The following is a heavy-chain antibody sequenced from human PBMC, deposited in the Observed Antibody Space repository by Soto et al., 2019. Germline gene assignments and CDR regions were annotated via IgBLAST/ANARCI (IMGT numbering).Heavy chain of an antibody. J-gene: IGHJ6*02. CDR1: GGTFSSYT. D-gene: IGHD3-22*01. Sequence: SVKVSCKASGGTFSSYTISWVRQAPGQGLEWMGRIIPILGIANYAQEFQGRVTITADKSTSTAYMELSSLRSEDTAVYYCARGLVLYYYDSSGYYKAMDVWGQGTTVTVSS. CDR3: ARGLVLYYYDSSGYYKAMDV. CDR2: IIPILGIA. V-gene: IGHV1-69*02.